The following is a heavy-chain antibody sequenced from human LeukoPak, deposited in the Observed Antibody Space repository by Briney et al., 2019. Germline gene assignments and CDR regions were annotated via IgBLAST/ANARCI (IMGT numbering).Heavy chain of an antibody. J-gene: IGHJ3*02. Sequence: GGSLRLSCAASGFTFSSYAMSWVRRAPGKGLEWVSAISGSGGSTYYADSVKGRFTISRDNAKNSLYLQMNSLRAEDTAVYYCARDGAWAIFGVVSRNDAFDIWGQGTMVTVSS. CDR3: ARDGAWAIFGVVSRNDAFDI. CDR1: GFTFSSYA. D-gene: IGHD3-3*01. CDR2: ISGSGGST. V-gene: IGHV3-23*01.